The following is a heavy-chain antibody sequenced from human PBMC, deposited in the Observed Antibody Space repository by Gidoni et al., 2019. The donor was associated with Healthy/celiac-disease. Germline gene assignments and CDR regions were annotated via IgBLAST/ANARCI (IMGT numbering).Heavy chain of an antibody. J-gene: IGHJ6*02. CDR2: ISSSSSTI. CDR1: GFTFSSYS. CDR3: AREDYSSSSILYYYYGMDV. D-gene: IGHD6-6*01. V-gene: IGHV3-48*02. Sequence: EVQLVESGGGLVQPGGSLRLSCAASGFTFSSYSMNWVRQAPGKGLEWVSYISSSSSTIYYADSVKGRVTISRDNAKNSLYLQMNSLRDEDTAVYYCAREDYSSSSILYYYYGMDVWGQGTTVTVSS.